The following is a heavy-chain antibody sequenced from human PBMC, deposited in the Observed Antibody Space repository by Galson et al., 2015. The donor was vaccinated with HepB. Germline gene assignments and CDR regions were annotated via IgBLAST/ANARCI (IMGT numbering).Heavy chain of an antibody. CDR2: IIPIFGTA. Sequence: SVKVSCKASGGTFSSYAISWVRQAPGQGLEWMGGIIPIFGTANYAQKFQGRVTITADESTSTAYMELSSLRSEDTAVYYCARVAHGVWAKARGGYFDYWGQGTLVTVSS. J-gene: IGHJ4*02. D-gene: IGHD2-15*01. CDR3: ARVAHGVWAKARGGYFDY. V-gene: IGHV1-69*13. CDR1: GGTFSSYA.